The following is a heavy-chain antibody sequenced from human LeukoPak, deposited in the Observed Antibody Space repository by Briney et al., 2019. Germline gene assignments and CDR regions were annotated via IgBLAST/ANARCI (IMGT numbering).Heavy chain of an antibody. Sequence: GGSLRLSCAASGFTVSSNYMSWVRQAPGKGLEWVSVIYSGGTPYYADSVKGRFTISRDNSKNTLYLQMNSLRAEDTAVYYCARDHDYSNYWGYYYYMDVWGKGTTVTVSS. V-gene: IGHV3-66*01. D-gene: IGHD4-11*01. CDR1: GFTVSSNY. CDR3: ARDHDYSNYWGYYYYMDV. J-gene: IGHJ6*03. CDR2: IYSGGTP.